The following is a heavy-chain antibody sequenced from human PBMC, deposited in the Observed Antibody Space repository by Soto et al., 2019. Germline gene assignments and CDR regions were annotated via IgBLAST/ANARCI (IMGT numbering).Heavy chain of an antibody. J-gene: IGHJ4*02. CDR3: AKAYLESGGLDY. Sequence: QVQLVESGGGMVQPGRSLRLSCAASGFTFSSYGMHWVRQAPGKGLEWVAVISYDGSNKYYADSVKGRFTISRDNSKNTLYLQMNSLRAEDTAVYYCAKAYLESGGLDYWGQGTLVTVSS. D-gene: IGHD5-12*01. V-gene: IGHV3-30*18. CDR1: GFTFSSYG. CDR2: ISYDGSNK.